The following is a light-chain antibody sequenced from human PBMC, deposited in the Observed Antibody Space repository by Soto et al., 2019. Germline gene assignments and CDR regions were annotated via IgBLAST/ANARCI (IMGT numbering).Light chain of an antibody. J-gene: IGKJ4*01. Sequence: DIVMSQSPLSLPVTPGEPASISCRSSRSLLHSNGYNSLDWYLQKPGQSPQLLIYWGSYRASGVPDRFSGSGSGTDFTLKISRVEAEDVGVYYCMQALQTPLTFGGGTKVEIK. CDR2: WGS. V-gene: IGKV2-28*01. CDR1: RSLLHSNGYNS. CDR3: MQALQTPLT.